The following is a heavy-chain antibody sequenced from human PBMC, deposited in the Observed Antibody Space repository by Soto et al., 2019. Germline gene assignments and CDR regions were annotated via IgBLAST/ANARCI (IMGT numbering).Heavy chain of an antibody. Sequence: GESLKISCKGSGYNFTNHWIGWVRQMPGKGLEWMGVIYPDDSDARYSPSFQGQVTFSADKSISTSYLHWRSLKASDTAMYYCVRPATILLTSDYWGQGTLVTVSS. V-gene: IGHV5-51*01. CDR1: GYNFTNHW. CDR2: IYPDDSDA. J-gene: IGHJ4*02. CDR3: VRPATILLTSDY.